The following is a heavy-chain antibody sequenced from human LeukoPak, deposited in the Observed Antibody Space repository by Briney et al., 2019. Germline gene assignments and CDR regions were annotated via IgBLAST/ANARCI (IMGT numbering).Heavy chain of an antibody. CDR1: GGTFSSYA. Sequence: SVKVSCKASGGTFSSYAISWVRQAPGQGLEWMGRIIPILGIADYAQKFQGRVTITADKSTSTAYMELSSLRSEDTAVYYCASWATPFDYWGQGTLVTVSS. CDR2: IIPILGIA. V-gene: IGHV1-69*04. J-gene: IGHJ4*02. D-gene: IGHD7-27*01. CDR3: ASWATPFDY.